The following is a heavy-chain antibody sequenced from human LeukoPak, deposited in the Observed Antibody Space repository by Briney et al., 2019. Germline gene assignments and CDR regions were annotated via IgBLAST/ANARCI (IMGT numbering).Heavy chain of an antibody. V-gene: IGHV1-69*04. Sequence: ASVKVSCKASGGTFSSYAISWVRQAPGQGLEWIGRIIPILGIANYAQKFQGRVTITADKSTSTAYMELSSLRSEDTAVYYCARGYSYGPDDYWGQGTLVTVSS. J-gene: IGHJ4*02. CDR2: IIPILGIA. D-gene: IGHD5-18*01. CDR3: ARGYSYGPDDY. CDR1: GGTFSSYA.